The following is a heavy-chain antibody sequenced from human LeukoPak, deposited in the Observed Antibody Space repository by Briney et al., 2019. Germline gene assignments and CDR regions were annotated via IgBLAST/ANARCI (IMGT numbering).Heavy chain of an antibody. D-gene: IGHD2-2*01. Sequence: GRSLRLSCAASGFTFSSYGMHWVRQAPGKGLEWVADIWYDGSNKYYADSVKGRFTISRDNSKNTLYLHMNSLRAEDTAVYSCAREGPSSLVYGMDVWGKGTTVTVSS. CDR1: GFTFSSYG. J-gene: IGHJ6*04. CDR3: AREGPSSLVYGMDV. V-gene: IGHV3-33*01. CDR2: IWYDGSNK.